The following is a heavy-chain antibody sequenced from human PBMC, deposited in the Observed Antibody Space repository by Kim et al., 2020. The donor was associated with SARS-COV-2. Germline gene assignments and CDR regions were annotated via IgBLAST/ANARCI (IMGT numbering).Heavy chain of an antibody. J-gene: IGHJ4*01. CDR3: AREVRSYHDYSFDS. Sequence: GGSLRLSCAASGFSVSSKYMSWVRQPPGKGLEWVSVIYSGVGTKHYADSVKGRFTISRDNSRNTVHLQMNSLRVDDTAMYFCAREVRSYHDYSFDSWGPG. CDR1: GFSVSSKY. V-gene: IGHV3-53*01. CDR2: IYSGVGTK. D-gene: IGHD3-16*01.